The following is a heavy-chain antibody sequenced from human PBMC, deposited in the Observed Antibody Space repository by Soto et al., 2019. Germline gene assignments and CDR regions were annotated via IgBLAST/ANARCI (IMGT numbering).Heavy chain of an antibody. Sequence: QVQLVQSGAEVKKPGSSVKVSCKASGGTFSSYAISWVRQAPGQGLEWMGGIIPIFGTANYAQKFQGRVTITADKSTSTAYMELSSLRSEDTVVYYCARDGVTMVRGVIISYGMDVWGQGTTVTVSS. D-gene: IGHD3-10*01. CDR1: GGTFSSYA. CDR2: IIPIFGTA. J-gene: IGHJ6*02. V-gene: IGHV1-69*06. CDR3: ARDGVTMVRGVIISYGMDV.